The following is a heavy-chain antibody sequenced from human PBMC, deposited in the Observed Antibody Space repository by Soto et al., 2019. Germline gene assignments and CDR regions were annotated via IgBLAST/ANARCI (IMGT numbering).Heavy chain of an antibody. J-gene: IGHJ6*02. V-gene: IGHV3-74*01. CDR2: IISGGTRV. CDR1: GFTFSSDW. CDR3: ARERTSKGGMDI. Sequence: LRLSCAASGFTFSSDWMNWVRQSPGKGREWVSRIISGGTRVSYADSVKGRFIITRDNAKNTLYLEMHSLTADDTAVYYCARERTSKGGMDIWGQGTTVTVSS.